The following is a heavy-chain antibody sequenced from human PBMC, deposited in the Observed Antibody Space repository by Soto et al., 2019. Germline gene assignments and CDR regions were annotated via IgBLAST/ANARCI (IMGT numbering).Heavy chain of an antibody. CDR3: ARDLGRGYYDSSGYFFDY. CDR1: GYTFTSYY. J-gene: IGHJ4*02. CDR2: INPSGGST. V-gene: IGHV1-46*01. D-gene: IGHD3-22*01. Sequence: ASVKVSCKASGYTFTSYYMHWVLQAPGQGLEWMGIINPSGGSTSYAQKFQGRVTMTRDTSTSTVYMELSSLRSEDTAVYYCARDLGRGYYDSSGYFFDYWGQGTLVTSPQ.